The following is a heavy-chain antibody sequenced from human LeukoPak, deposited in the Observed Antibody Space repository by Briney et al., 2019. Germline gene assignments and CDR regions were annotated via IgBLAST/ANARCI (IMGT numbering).Heavy chain of an antibody. CDR3: AISDYGGKSPPLDY. Sequence: ASVKVSCKASGYTFTGYFIHWVRQAPGQGLEWMGWINPSSGGTNYAQKFQGRVTMTRDTSISTAYMELSRLRSDDTAVYYCAISDYGGKSPPLDYWGQGTLVTVSS. D-gene: IGHD4-23*01. V-gene: IGHV1-2*02. CDR2: INPSSGGT. J-gene: IGHJ4*02. CDR1: GYTFTGYF.